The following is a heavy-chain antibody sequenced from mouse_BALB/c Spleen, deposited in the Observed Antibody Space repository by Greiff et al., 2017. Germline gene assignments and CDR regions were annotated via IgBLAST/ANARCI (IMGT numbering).Heavy chain of an antibody. Sequence: EVQLQQSGAELVRPGALVKLSCKASGFNIKDYYMHWVKQRPEQGLEWIGWIDPENGNTIYDPKFQGKASITADTSSNTAYLQLSSLTSEDTAVYYCAGGLPFAYWGQGTLVTVSA. V-gene: IGHV14-1*02. CDR3: AGGLPFAY. J-gene: IGHJ3*01. CDR1: GFNIKDYY. CDR2: IDPENGNT. D-gene: IGHD2-2*01.